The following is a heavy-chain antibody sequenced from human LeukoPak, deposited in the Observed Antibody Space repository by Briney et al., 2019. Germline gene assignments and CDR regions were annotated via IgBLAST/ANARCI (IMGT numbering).Heavy chain of an antibody. CDR2: IIPIFGTA. J-gene: IGHJ6*02. V-gene: IGHV1-69*13. D-gene: IGHD6-19*01. CDR3: ARETPYSSGSCMDV. Sequence: SVKVSCKASGGTFSSYAISWVRQAPGQGLEWMGGIIPIFGTANYAQKFQGRVTITADESTSTAYLELSSLRSEDTAVYYCARETPYSSGSCMDVWGQGTTVTVSS. CDR1: GGTFSSYA.